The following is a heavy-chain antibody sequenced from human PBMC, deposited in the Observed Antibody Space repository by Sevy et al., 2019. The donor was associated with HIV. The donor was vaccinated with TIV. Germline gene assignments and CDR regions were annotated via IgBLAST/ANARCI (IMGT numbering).Heavy chain of an antibody. Sequence: GGSLRLSCAASGFTFSSYGMHWVRQAPGKGLEWVAVISYDGSNKYYADSVKGRFTISRDNSKNTRYLQMNSLRAEDTAVYYCAKDAQSYYDFWSGYPLPHFDYWGQGTLVTVSS. CDR1: GFTFSSYG. V-gene: IGHV3-30*18. CDR3: AKDAQSYYDFWSGYPLPHFDY. CDR2: ISYDGSNK. D-gene: IGHD3-3*01. J-gene: IGHJ4*02.